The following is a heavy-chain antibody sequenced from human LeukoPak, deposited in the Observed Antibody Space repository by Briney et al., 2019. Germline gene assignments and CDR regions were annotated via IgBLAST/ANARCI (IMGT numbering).Heavy chain of an antibody. CDR1: GGSISSSSYY. J-gene: IGHJ4*02. CDR2: IYYSGST. V-gene: IGHV4-39*01. Sequence: SETLSLTCTVSGGSISSSSYYWGWIRQPPGKGLEWIGSIYYSGSTYYNPSLKSRVTISVDTSKNQFSLKLSSVTAADTAVYYCASQYSSSSTIDYWGQGTLVTVSS. CDR3: ASQYSSSSTIDY. D-gene: IGHD6-6*01.